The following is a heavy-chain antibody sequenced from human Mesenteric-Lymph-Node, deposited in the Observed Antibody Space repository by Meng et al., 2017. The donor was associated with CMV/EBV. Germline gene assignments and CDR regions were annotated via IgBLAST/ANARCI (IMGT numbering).Heavy chain of an antibody. Sequence: SQTLSLTCAVSGGSISSSSYYWGWVRQPPGKGLGLEWIGSIYYSGSTYYNPSLKSRVTISVDTSKNQFSLRLSSVTAADTAVYYCARQGVPAAEVGAYYYYGIDVWGQGTTVTVSS. D-gene: IGHD2-2*01. V-gene: IGHV4-39*01. J-gene: IGHJ6*02. CDR1: GGSISSSSYY. CDR3: ARQGVPAAEVGAYYYYGIDV. CDR2: IYYSGST.